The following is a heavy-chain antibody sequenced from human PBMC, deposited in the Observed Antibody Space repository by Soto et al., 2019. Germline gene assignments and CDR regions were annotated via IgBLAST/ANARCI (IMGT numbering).Heavy chain of an antibody. CDR1: GYTFTSYG. CDR2: INPYNGNT. CDR3: ARDWFGIDY. J-gene: IGHJ4*02. V-gene: IGHV1-18*01. D-gene: IGHD3-16*01. Sequence: QVQLVQSGAEVKKPGASVKVSCKPSGYTFTSYGISWVRQAPGQELEGMGWINPYNGNTNYAQKLQGRVTMNTDTSSNTAYMELRSLRSYDTAVYYCARDWFGIDYWGQGTLVTVSS.